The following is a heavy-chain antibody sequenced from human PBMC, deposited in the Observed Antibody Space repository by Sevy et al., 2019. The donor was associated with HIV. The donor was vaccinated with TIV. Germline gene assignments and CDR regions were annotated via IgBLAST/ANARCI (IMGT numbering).Heavy chain of an antibody. Sequence: GGSLRLSCAASGFTFSNYVMSWVRQTPGKGLEWVSSIAGSGDNTYYLDTVKGRFIMSIDNSKNTLYLQMNSLRAEDTAVYYCARRIVGAGGYFDYWGQGTLVTVSS. CDR1: GFTFSNYV. V-gene: IGHV3-23*01. J-gene: IGHJ4*02. CDR2: IAGSGDNT. D-gene: IGHD1-26*01. CDR3: ARRIVGAGGYFDY.